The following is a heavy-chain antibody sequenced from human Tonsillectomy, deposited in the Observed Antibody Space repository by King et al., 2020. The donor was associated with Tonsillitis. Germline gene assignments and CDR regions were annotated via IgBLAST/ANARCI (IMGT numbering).Heavy chain of an antibody. J-gene: IGHJ6*03. Sequence: VQLVESGAEVKKHGESLRISCKGSGYSLTSYWINWVRQMPGKGLEWMGRIDPSDSYTNYSPSFQGHVTISADKSISTAYLQWSSLKASDTAMYYCATRYYYDSSGPYINYYYYMDVWGKGTTVTVSS. CDR3: ATRYYYDSSGPYINYYYYMDV. CDR2: IDPSDSYT. CDR1: GYSLTSYW. V-gene: IGHV5-10-1*03. D-gene: IGHD3-22*01.